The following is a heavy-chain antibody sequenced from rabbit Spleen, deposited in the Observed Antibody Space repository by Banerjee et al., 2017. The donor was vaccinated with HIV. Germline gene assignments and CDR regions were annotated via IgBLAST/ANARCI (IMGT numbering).Heavy chain of an antibody. V-gene: IGHV1S45*01. CDR1: GVSFSGDSY. CDR2: IDTGSSGFT. J-gene: IGHJ6*01. D-gene: IGHD4-1*01. Sequence: QEQLEESGGDLVKPEGSLTLTCKASGVSFSGDSYMCWVRQAPGRGLEWIACIDTGSSGFTYFASWAKGRYPFSKTSSTTVTLEMTSLTAADTATYFCARDLAGVIGWNFGWWGQGTLVTVS. CDR3: ARDLAGVIGWNFGW.